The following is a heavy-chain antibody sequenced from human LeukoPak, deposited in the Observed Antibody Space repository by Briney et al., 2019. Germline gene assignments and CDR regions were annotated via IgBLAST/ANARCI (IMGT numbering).Heavy chain of an antibody. Sequence: ASVKVFCKASGYIFTDYYMHWVRQAPGQELGWMGRINPNSGGTNYAQKFQGRVTITADESTSTAYMELSSLRSEDTAVYYCASKILGYYYGSHLPDYYGMDVWGQGTTVTVSS. CDR2: INPNSGGT. J-gene: IGHJ6*02. CDR1: GYIFTDYY. D-gene: IGHD3-10*01. CDR3: ASKILGYYYGSHLPDYYGMDV. V-gene: IGHV1/OR15-1*04.